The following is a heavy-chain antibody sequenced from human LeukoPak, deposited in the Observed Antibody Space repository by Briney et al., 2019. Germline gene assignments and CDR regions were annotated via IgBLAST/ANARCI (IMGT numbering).Heavy chain of an antibody. CDR2: ISSSSSYI. V-gene: IGHV3-21*01. J-gene: IGHJ6*02. D-gene: IGHD2-2*01. CDR1: GFTFSSYS. CDR3: ARARGYCSSTSCHPDGMDV. Sequence: GGSLRLSCAASGFTFSSYSMNWVRQAPGKGLEWVSSISSSSSYIYYADSVKGRFTISRDNAKNSLYLQMNSLRAEDTAVYYCARARGYCSSTSCHPDGMDVWGQGTTITVSS.